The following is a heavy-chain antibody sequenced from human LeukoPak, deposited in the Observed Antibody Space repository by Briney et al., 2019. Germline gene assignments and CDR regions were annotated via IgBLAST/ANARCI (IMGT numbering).Heavy chain of an antibody. D-gene: IGHD3-22*01. CDR1: GFTFSSYG. Sequence: GGSLRLSCAASGFTFSSYGMHWVRQAPGKGLEWVAVISYDVGKKYYADSVKGRFTISRDNSKNTLYLQMNSLRAEDTAVYYCAKDDYYDTSGYRDWGQGTLVTVSS. CDR3: AKDDYYDTSGYRD. CDR2: ISYDVGKK. V-gene: IGHV3-30*18. J-gene: IGHJ4*02.